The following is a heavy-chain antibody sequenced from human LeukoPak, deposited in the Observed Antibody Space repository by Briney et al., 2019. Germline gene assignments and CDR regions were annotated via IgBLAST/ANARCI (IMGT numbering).Heavy chain of an antibody. D-gene: IGHD1-26*01. CDR3: VTTGPSESFSY. CDR1: GFTFSTYS. Sequence: PGGSLRLSCAASGFTFSTYSMNWVRQAAWKELAWVSYISDSGSMKYYEDSVKGRFTISRDNAKNTLYLQMNSLRDEDTAVYYCVTTGPSESFSYWGQGILVTVSS. V-gene: IGHV3-48*02. CDR2: ISDSGSMK. J-gene: IGHJ4*02.